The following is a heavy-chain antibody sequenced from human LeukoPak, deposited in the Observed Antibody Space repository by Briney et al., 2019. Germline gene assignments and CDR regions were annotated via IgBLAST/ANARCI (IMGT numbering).Heavy chain of an antibody. CDR3: ARDRLRGTWYRRGYFDS. Sequence: GSGGSLRLSCVGAGLSNADYGMSWVRQVPGKGLEWVSGIDWSGAASEYADSVKGRFTISRDNSKNTLDLQMNSLRTEDTAVYYCARDRLRGTWYRRGYFDSWGQGTLVTVSS. V-gene: IGHV3-20*04. CDR1: GLSNADYG. D-gene: IGHD6-13*01. CDR2: IDWSGAAS. J-gene: IGHJ4*02.